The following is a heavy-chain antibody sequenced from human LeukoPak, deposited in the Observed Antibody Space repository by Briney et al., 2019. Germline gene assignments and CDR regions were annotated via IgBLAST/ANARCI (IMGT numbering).Heavy chain of an antibody. CDR2: VYYSGTT. CDR3: ARHISSGGTYAHFDY. Sequence: PSGTLSLTCTVSGGSINNYYWSWIRQPPGKGLEWIGYVYYSGTTNYNPSLKSRVTISIDTSKNQFSLKLNSVTAADTAVYYCARHISSGGTYAHFDYWGQGTLVTVSS. J-gene: IGHJ4*02. D-gene: IGHD1-26*01. V-gene: IGHV4-59*08. CDR1: GGSINNYY.